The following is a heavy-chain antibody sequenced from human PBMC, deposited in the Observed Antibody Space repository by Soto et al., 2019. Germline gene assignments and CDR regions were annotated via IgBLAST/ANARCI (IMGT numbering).Heavy chain of an antibody. CDR3: ARDGSTETTNFHYAMDV. V-gene: IGHV3-33*08. D-gene: IGHD4-17*01. J-gene: IGHJ6*02. CDR2: MSFDGSNK. Sequence: PGGSLRLSCAASGFTFRSYGMHWVRQAAGKGLEWVALMSFDGSNKYYADSVRGRFTISRDNAKNSLYLQMDSLRAEDTAVYYCARDGSTETTNFHYAMDVWGQGTTVTVSS. CDR1: GFTFRSYG.